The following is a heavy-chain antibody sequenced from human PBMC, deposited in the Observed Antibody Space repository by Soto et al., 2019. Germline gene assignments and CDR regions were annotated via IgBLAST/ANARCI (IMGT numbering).Heavy chain of an antibody. CDR1: GASISSYF. CDR3: AREAGPDRWFDP. V-gene: IGHV4-4*07. CDR2: ISTSGTT. Sequence: SETLSLTCSVSGASISSYFWTWIRQPAGKGLDWIGRISTSGTTNYNPSLKSRVTMSVDTSKNHFSLDLSSVTAADTAVYYCAREAGPDRWFDPWGQGTLVTVSS. J-gene: IGHJ5*02. D-gene: IGHD6-19*01.